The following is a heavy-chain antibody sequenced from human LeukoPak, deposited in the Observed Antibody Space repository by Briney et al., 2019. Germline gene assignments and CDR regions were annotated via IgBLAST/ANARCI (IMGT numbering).Heavy chain of an antibody. CDR1: GGSISSYY. D-gene: IGHD3-22*01. J-gene: IGHJ4*02. Sequence: SETLSLTCTVSGGSISSYYWSWIRQPAGKGLEWIGRIYTRGSTKYSPSLKSRVTLSVDTSKNQFSLRLGSVTAADTAVYYCAGEGHYYDDTGYYYGGEDYWGQGTLVTVSS. V-gene: IGHV4-4*07. CDR3: AGEGHYYDDTGYYYGGEDY. CDR2: IYTRGST.